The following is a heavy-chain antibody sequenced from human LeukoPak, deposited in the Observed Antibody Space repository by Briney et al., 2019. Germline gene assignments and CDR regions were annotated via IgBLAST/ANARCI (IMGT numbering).Heavy chain of an antibody. D-gene: IGHD6-13*01. CDR3: ARGSLLAAALTNWFDP. V-gene: IGHV1-2*02. CDR1: GYTFTGYY. Sequence: ASVNVSCKASGYTFTGYYLHWVRQAPGQGLAWMGWINPNSGGTNYAQKFQGRVTMTRDTSISTAYMELSRLRSDDTAVYYCARGSLLAAALTNWFDPWGQGTLVTVSS. CDR2: INPNSGGT. J-gene: IGHJ5*02.